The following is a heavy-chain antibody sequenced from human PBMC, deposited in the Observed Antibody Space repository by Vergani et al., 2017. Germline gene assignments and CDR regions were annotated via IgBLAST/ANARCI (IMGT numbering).Heavy chain of an antibody. CDR2: TNLGGST. CDR1: GGSISSSSYY. CDR3: ARGSRAAGYSGPDS. J-gene: IGHJ4*02. V-gene: IGHV4-39*01. Sequence: QLQLQESGPGLVKPSETLSLTCTVSGGSISSSSYYWGWIRQPPGKGLEWIGNTNLGGSTFYNPSLKSRVTISVDTSKNQFSLRLSSVTAADTAVYYCARGSRAAGYSGPDSWGQGTRVTVSS. D-gene: IGHD6-13*01.